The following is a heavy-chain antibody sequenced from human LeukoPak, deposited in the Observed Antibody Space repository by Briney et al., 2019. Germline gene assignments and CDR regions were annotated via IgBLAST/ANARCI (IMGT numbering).Heavy chain of an antibody. J-gene: IGHJ6*02. CDR2: ISGSGGST. D-gene: IGHD2-15*01. CDR1: GFTFSDYY. CDR3: AKGPEYCSGGTCFTYAMDV. V-gene: IGHV3-23*01. Sequence: GGSLRLSCAASGFTFSDYYMSWIRQAPGKGLEWVSTISGSGGSTYYADSVKGRFTISRDNSKNTLYLQMNSLRAEDTAVYYCAKGPEYCSGGTCFTYAMDVWGQGTTVTVSS.